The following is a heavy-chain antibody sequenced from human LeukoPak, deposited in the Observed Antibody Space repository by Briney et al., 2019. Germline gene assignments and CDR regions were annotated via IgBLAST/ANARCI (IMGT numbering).Heavy chain of an antibody. CDR3: ARDIDSGYEFAFDI. V-gene: IGHV3-48*04. CDR1: GFTFSSYG. D-gene: IGHD5-12*01. J-gene: IGHJ3*02. CDR2: ISSSCSTI. Sequence: HPGGTLRLSCAASGFTFSSYGMSWVRQAPGKGLEWVSYISSSCSTIYYADSVKGRFTISRDNAKNSLYLQMNSLRAEDTAVYYCARDIDSGYEFAFDIWGQGTMVTVSS.